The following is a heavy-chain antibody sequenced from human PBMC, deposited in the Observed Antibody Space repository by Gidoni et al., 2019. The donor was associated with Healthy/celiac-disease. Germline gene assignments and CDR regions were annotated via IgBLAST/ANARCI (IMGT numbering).Heavy chain of an antibody. J-gene: IGHJ3*02. D-gene: IGHD6-19*01. CDR1: GGTFSSYA. Sequence: QVQLVQSGAEVKKPGSSVKVSCKASGGTFSSYAISWVRQAPGQGLEWMGGIIPIFGTANYAQKFQGRVTITADESTSTAYMELSSLRSEDTAVYYCARGGSGIAVAGVAFDIWGQGTMVTVSS. V-gene: IGHV1-69*01. CDR3: ARGGSGIAVAGVAFDI. CDR2: IIPIFGTA.